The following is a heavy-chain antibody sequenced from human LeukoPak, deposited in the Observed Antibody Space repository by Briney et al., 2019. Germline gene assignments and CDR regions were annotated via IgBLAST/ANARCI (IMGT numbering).Heavy chain of an antibody. V-gene: IGHV4-39*07. CDR2: INYYGKT. J-gene: IGHJ4*02. CDR3: GRSAGLVHFDH. Sequence: KPSETLSLTCTVSGNSISSSSYYWVWIRQPPGKGLEWIGSINYYGKTYYNPSVKSRVTISVDTSKNQFSLMVRSVTAADTAVYYCGRSAGLVHFDHWGQGTLVTVSS. D-gene: IGHD6-13*01. CDR1: GNSISSSSYY.